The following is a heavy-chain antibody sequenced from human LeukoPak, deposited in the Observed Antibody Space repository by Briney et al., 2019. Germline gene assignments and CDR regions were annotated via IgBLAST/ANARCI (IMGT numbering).Heavy chain of an antibody. Sequence: SETRSLAWTVSGGSINIYYWSWIRHLPGEGLGWIGPIFSSVTTTYSPSLQSRSTISGASSKHQFSLRLTYVTAADTAIYFCARHWYGGSHLFDYWGQGTLVTVSS. CDR3: ARHWYGGSHLFDY. CDR2: IFSSVTT. V-gene: IGHV4-59*08. J-gene: IGHJ4*02. CDR1: GGSINIYY. D-gene: IGHD4-23*01.